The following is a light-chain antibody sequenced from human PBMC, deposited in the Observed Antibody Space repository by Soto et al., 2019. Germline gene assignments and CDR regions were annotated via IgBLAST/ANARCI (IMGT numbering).Light chain of an antibody. CDR1: QNIDTY. J-gene: IGKJ4*01. V-gene: IGKV1-39*01. CDR2: AAS. CDR3: QQSRTPPIT. Sequence: DIQMTQSPTSLSASVGGRVTITCRASQNIDTYLNWYQHNPGKAPKLLIYAASHLQSGVPSRFSGSGYGTDFTLTITSLRPEYFAIYYCQQSRTPPITFGGGTRVEIK.